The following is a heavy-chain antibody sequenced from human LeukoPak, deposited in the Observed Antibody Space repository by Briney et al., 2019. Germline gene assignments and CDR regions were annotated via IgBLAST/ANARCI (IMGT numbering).Heavy chain of an antibody. CDR3: ARDPGYYDILTGYGPYYYMDV. J-gene: IGHJ6*03. CDR2: ISNDGSTK. D-gene: IGHD3-9*01. Sequence: GRSLRLSCAASGFTFSSYGMHWVRQAPGKGLEWVAVISNDGSTKYYADSVKGRFTISRDNSKNTLFLQMNSLRAEDTAVYYCARDPGYYDILTGYGPYYYMDVWGKGTTVTISS. V-gene: IGHV3-30*03. CDR1: GFTFSSYG.